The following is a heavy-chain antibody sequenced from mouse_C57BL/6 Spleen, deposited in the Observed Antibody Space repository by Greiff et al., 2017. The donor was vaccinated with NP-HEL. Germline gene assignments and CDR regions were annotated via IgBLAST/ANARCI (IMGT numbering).Heavy chain of an antibody. V-gene: IGHV1-59*01. CDR1: GYTFTSYW. J-gene: IGHJ4*01. D-gene: IGHD1-1*01. Sequence: QVQLQQPGAELVRPGTSVKLSCKASGYTFTSYWMHWVKQRPGQGLEWIGVIDPSDSYTNYNQKFKGKATLTVDTSSSTAYMQLSSLTSEDSAVYYCARRVITTVVGGYYAMDYWGQGTSVTVSS. CDR3: ARRVITTVVGGYYAMDY. CDR2: IDPSDSYT.